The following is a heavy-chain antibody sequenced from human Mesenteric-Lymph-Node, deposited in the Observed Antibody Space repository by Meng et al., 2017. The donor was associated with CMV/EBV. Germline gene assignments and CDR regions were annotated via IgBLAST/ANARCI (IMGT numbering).Heavy chain of an antibody. CDR2: IKQDGSEK. Sequence: GESLKISCAASGFTFSGYWMSWVRQAPGKGLEWVANIKQDGSEKYYVDSVKGRFTISRDNAKNSLHLQMNSLRAEDTALYYCAKGPYGSGSYFYDWGQGTLVTVSS. CDR1: GFTFSGYW. V-gene: IGHV3-7*03. D-gene: IGHD3-10*01. J-gene: IGHJ4*02. CDR3: AKGPYGSGSYFYD.